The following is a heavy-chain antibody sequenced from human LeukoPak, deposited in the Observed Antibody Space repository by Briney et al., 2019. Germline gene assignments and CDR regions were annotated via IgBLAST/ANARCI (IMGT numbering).Heavy chain of an antibody. D-gene: IGHD6-13*01. Sequence: SETLSLTCTVSGGSISSSSYYWGWIRQPPGKGLEWIGSIYYSGSTYYNPSLKSRVTISVDTSKNQFSLKLSSVTAADTAVYYCARGIGIAAAGTNFDYWGQGTLVTVSS. CDR1: GGSISSSSYY. CDR2: IYYSGST. J-gene: IGHJ4*02. V-gene: IGHV4-39*07. CDR3: ARGIGIAAAGTNFDY.